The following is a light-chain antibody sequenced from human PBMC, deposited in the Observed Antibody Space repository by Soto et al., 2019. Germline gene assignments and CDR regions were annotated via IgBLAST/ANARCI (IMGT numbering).Light chain of an antibody. CDR2: GAS. V-gene: IGKV3-15*01. CDR1: QSVSSN. Sequence: EIVMTQSPATLSVSPGERAPLSCRASQSVSSNLAWYQQKPGQAPRLLIYGASTRATGIPARFNGSGSGTEFTLTISSLQSEDFAVYYCQQYNNWPPAFGQGTKVEIK. CDR3: QQYNNWPPA. J-gene: IGKJ1*01.